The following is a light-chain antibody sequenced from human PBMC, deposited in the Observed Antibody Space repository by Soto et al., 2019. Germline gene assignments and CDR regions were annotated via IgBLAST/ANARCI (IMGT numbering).Light chain of an antibody. Sequence: ERIMTQSPATLSVSPGESATLSCRASQGVSSNLAWYQQKPGQAPRLLIYGVYTRATGIPARFSGSGSGTEFTLTISSLQSEDFAVYYCQQYSNWPPITXGQGTRLEIK. J-gene: IGKJ5*01. CDR2: GVY. CDR3: QQYSNWPPIT. V-gene: IGKV3-15*01. CDR1: QGVSSN.